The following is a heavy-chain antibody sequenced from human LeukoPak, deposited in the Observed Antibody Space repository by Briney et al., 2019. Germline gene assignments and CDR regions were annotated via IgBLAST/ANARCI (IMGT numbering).Heavy chain of an antibody. V-gene: IGHV3-30*02. D-gene: IGHD3-10*01. CDR3: AKDRLWFGELVYYMDV. CDR1: GFPFPSHG. CDR2: LRYDGSNK. J-gene: IGHJ6*03. Sequence: GGSLRLSCAGSGFPFPSHGMNWVRQAPGKGLEWVAFLRYDGSNKYYADSVKGRFTISRDNSKNTLYLQMNSLRAEDTAVYYCAKDRLWFGELVYYMDVWGKGTTVTISS.